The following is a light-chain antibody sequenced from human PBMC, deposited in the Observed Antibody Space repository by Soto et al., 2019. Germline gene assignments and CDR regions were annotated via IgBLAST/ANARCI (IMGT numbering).Light chain of an antibody. CDR2: DVS. CDR1: SSDVGGYNY. J-gene: IGLJ2*01. CDR3: CSYAGSYTVV. Sequence: SALTQPRSVSGSPGQSVTISCTGTSSDVGGYNYVSWYQQHPGKAPKLIIYDVSKRPSGVPDRFSGSKSGNTASLTISGLHAEDEADYYCCSYAGSYTVVFGGGTKVTVL. V-gene: IGLV2-11*01.